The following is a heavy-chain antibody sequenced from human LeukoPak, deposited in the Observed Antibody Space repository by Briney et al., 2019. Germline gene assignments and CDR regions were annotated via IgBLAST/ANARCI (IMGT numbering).Heavy chain of an antibody. D-gene: IGHD6-13*01. V-gene: IGHV3-33*01. CDR3: AGDRRSRLYEF. CDR1: GFIFRNYG. Sequence: GGSLRLSCAASGFIFRNYGMHWVRQAPGKGLEWVAVIWYDGSNKYYADSVKGRFTIPRDNARNTLYLQMNSLRAEDTAVYYCAGDRRSRLYEFWGQGTLVIVSS. CDR2: IWYDGSNK. J-gene: IGHJ4*02.